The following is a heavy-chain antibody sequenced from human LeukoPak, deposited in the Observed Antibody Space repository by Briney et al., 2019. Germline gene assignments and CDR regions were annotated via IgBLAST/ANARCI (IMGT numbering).Heavy chain of an antibody. J-gene: IGHJ5*02. CDR2: TYYRSTWYN. CDR1: GDIVSSNSVT. V-gene: IGHV6-1*01. Sequence: SQTLSLTCAISGDIVSSNSVTWNWIRQSPSRGLEWLGRTYYRSTWYNDYAVSVRGRITVNPDTSKNQFSLHLNSVTPEDTAVYYCARRLTQYDCFDPWVQGILVTVSS. D-gene: IGHD2-2*01. CDR3: ARRLTQYDCFDP.